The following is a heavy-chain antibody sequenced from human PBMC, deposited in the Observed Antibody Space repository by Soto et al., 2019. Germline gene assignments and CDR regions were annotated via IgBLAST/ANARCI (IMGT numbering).Heavy chain of an antibody. Sequence: PSETLSLTCAVSGYSISSGNYWAWIRQPPGRGLEWIGSLYHIGSAHYNTSLKSRVTISVDTSKNHFSLELSSVTAADTAIYYCRSSTSCYDESCVDVWGQGTMVTVSS. J-gene: IGHJ6*02. D-gene: IGHD2-2*01. CDR2: LYHIGSA. V-gene: IGHV4-38-2*01. CDR1: GYSISSGNY. CDR3: RSSTSCYDESCVDV.